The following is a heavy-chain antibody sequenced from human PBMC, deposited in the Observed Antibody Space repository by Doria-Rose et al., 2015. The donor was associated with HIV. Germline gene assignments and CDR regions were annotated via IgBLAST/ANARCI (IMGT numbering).Heavy chain of an antibody. CDR3: ARIKSSRWYHKYYFDF. V-gene: IGHV2-26*01. J-gene: IGHJ4*02. CDR1: GVSLSSPGMG. D-gene: IGHD6-13*01. CDR2: IFSDDER. Sequence: QITLKESGPVLVKPTETLTLTCTVSGVSLSSPGMGVSWIRQPPGKALEWLAHIFSDDERSYKTSLKSRLTIPGGTSKSQVVLTMTDMDPVDTATYYCARIKSSRWYHKYYFDFWGQGTLVIVSA.